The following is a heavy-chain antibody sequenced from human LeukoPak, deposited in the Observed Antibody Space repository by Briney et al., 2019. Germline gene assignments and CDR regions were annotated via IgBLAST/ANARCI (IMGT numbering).Heavy chain of an antibody. Sequence: PGGSLRLSCSASGFTFSSYAMYWVRQAPGKGLEYVSGISSNGGSTYYADSVKGRFPISRANSKNTLYLQMSRLRAEDTAVYYCVNRGALLLYFIYWGQGTLVTVSS. D-gene: IGHD3-9*01. CDR3: VNRGALLLYFIY. CDR1: GFTFSSYA. J-gene: IGHJ4*02. CDR2: ISSNGGST. V-gene: IGHV3-64D*06.